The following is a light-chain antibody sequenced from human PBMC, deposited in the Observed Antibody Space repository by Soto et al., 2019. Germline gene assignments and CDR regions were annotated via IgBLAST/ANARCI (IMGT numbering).Light chain of an antibody. Sequence: QAVVTQEPSLTVSPGGTVTLTCGSSTGAVTGGHYHYWFQQKPGQAPRTLIYDTSSKHSWTPARFSGSLLGGKAALTLSGAQPEDEAEYYCLLSYSGASYVFGAGTKVTVL. CDR3: LLSYSGASYV. CDR2: DTS. J-gene: IGLJ1*01. CDR1: TGAVTGGHY. V-gene: IGLV7-46*01.